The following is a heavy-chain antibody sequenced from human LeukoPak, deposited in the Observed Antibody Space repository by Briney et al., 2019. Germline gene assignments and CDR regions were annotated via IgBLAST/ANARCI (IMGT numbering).Heavy chain of an antibody. J-gene: IGHJ5*02. D-gene: IGHD2-2*02. CDR2: IYYSGST. Sequence: PSETLSLTCTVFGGSISSYYWSWIRQPPGKGLEWIGYIYYSGSTNYNPSLKSRVTISVDTSKNQFSLKLSSVTAADTAVYYCARQNRPAAILLNWFDPWGQGTLVTVSS. CDR3: ARQNRPAAILLNWFDP. V-gene: IGHV4-59*08. CDR1: GGSISSYY.